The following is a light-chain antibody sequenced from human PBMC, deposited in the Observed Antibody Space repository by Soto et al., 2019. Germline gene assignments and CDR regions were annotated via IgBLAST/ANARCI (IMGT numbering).Light chain of an antibody. CDR2: GAS. CDR3: QQYNNWAWT. CDR1: QSVSSN. J-gene: IGKJ1*01. Sequence: EIVMTQSPATLSVSPGERATLSCRASQSVSSNLAWYQQKPGQAPRLLIYGASTRATGIPARFSGSGSGTEFTLTISSLQSEDFGVYYCQQYNNWAWTFGQGTKVEIK. V-gene: IGKV3-15*01.